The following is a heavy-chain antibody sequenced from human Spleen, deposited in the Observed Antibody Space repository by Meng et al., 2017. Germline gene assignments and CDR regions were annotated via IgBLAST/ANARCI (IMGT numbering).Heavy chain of an antibody. V-gene: IGHV3-49*04. CDR3: TRDPEAAEDY. J-gene: IGHJ4*02. CDR2: IRSKAYGRTT. CDR1: GFTSGDYA. D-gene: IGHD6-19*01. Sequence: GESLKISCTASGFTSGDYAMSWVRQAPGKGLEWVGFIRSKAYGRTTEYAASVKGRFIISRDDSKSIAYLQMNSLKIEDTAVYYCTRDPEAAEDYWGQGTLVTVSS.